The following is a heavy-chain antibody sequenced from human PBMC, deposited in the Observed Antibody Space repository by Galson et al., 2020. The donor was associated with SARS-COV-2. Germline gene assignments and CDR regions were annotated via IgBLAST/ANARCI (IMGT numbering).Heavy chain of an antibody. CDR3: AREHTYYYDSSAPYYFDY. CDR2: IYYSGST. D-gene: IGHD3-22*01. CDR1: GGSISSGDYY. J-gene: IGHJ4*02. V-gene: IGHV4-30-4*01. Sequence: SETLSLTCTVSGGSISSGDYYWSWIRQPPGKGLEWIGYIYYSGSTYYNPSLKSRVTISVDTSKNQFSLKLSSVTAADTAVYYCAREHTYYYDSSAPYYFDYWGQGTLVTVSS.